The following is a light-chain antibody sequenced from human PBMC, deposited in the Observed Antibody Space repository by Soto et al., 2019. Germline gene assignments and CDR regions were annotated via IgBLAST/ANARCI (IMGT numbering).Light chain of an antibody. CDR1: QSLVHSDGIAY. CDR3: TVGTHWPIP. V-gene: IGKV2-30*02. CDR2: KVS. J-gene: IGKJ5*01. Sequence: VVMTQSPLSLPVTLGQPSSISCRSNQSLVHSDGIAYFSWFQQRPGRSPRRLIYKVSNRDSGVPARFSGSGSGTDFALKISRVEAEDVGVYYCTVGTHWPIPSGQGRRLELK.